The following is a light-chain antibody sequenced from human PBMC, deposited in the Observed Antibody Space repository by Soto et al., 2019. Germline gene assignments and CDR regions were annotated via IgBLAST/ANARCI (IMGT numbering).Light chain of an antibody. J-gene: IGLJ2*01. CDR1: SSDIGDDNY. V-gene: IGLV2-14*03. CDR2: DVN. Sequence: QSALTQAASVSGYPRQSITSSCTGTSSDIGDDNYVSLYQQHPGEVPRLILYDVNNRPSGVSNRFSGSKSGDTASLTISGLQAEDEADYYCSSYAASSLGFGGGTKLTVL. CDR3: SSYAASSLG.